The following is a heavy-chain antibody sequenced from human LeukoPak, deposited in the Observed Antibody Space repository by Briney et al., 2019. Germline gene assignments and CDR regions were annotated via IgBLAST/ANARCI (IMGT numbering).Heavy chain of an antibody. V-gene: IGHV3-23*05. CDR2: IATSGT. CDR3: AKLPGFYYDTSGFYHFDY. J-gene: IGHJ4*02. D-gene: IGHD3-22*01. Sequence: GGSLRLSCGASGFSFSSHAMSWFRKPPGTGLEWLSSIATSGTYYTSSVKGRLTISRDNSKNTLYLQMNSLRAEDTAVYYCAKLPGFYYDTSGFYHFDYWGQGTLVTVSS. CDR1: GFSFSSHA.